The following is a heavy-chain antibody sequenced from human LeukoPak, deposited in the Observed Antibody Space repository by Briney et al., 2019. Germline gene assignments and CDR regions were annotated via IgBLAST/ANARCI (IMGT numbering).Heavy chain of an antibody. D-gene: IGHD3-10*01. CDR1: GFTFTNYW. V-gene: IGHV3-74*01. J-gene: IGHJ4*02. CDR2: TNSDESST. CDR3: AREAFRSGEYYFDD. Sequence: GGSLRLSCVASGFTFTNYWMHWVRQAPGKGLVWVSRTNSDESSTTYADSVKGRFTTSRDNAKNTLYLQMNSLRAEDTAVYYCAREAFRSGEYYFDDWGQGTLVTVSS.